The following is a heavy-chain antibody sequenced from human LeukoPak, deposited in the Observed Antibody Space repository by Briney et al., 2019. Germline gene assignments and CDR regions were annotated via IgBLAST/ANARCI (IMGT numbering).Heavy chain of an antibody. V-gene: IGHV1-2*06. CDR1: GYTFTGYY. D-gene: IGHD1-1*01. Sequence: GASVKVSCKTSGYTFTGYYMHWVRQAPGQGLEWMGRINPNSGGTNYAQKFQGRFTMTRDTSITTAYMELSSLRSDDTAVYYCASWDWNPNYYFDYWGQGTLVTVSS. CDR3: ASWDWNPNYYFDY. J-gene: IGHJ4*02. CDR2: INPNSGGT.